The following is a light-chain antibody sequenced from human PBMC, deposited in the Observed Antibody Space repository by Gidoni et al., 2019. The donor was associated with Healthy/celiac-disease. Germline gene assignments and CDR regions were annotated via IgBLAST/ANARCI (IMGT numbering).Light chain of an antibody. CDR2: EVS. V-gene: IGLV2-14*01. CDR1: SSDVGGYKY. CDR3: SSYTSSSTRV. J-gene: IGLJ2*01. Sequence: QSALTQPASVSGSPGQSITISCPGTSSDVGGYKYVSWYQQHPGKAPKLMIYEVSNRPSGVPDRFSGSKSGTTASLTISGLQAEDEADYYCSSYTSSSTRVFGGGTKLTVL.